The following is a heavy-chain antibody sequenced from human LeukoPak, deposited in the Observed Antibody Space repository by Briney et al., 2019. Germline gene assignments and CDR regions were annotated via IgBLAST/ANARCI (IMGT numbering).Heavy chain of an antibody. J-gene: IGHJ4*02. CDR3: ATYYFDY. Sequence: ASVKVSCKASGYTFTSYGISWVRQAPGQGLEWMGWISAYNGNTNYAQKLQGRVTMTEDTSTDTAYMELSSLRSEDTAVYYCATYYFDYWGQGTLVTVSS. V-gene: IGHV1-18*01. CDR2: ISAYNGNT. CDR1: GYTFTSYG.